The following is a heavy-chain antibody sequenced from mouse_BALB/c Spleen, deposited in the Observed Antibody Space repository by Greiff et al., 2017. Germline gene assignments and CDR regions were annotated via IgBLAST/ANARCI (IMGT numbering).Heavy chain of an antibody. CDR2: INPSNGGT. CDR3: TMIYYDAMDY. V-gene: IGHV1S81*02. Sequence: VQLQQSGAELVKPGASVKLSCKASGYTFTSYYMYWVKQRPGQGLEWIGEINPSNGGTNFNEKFKSKATLTVDKSSSTAYMQLSSLTSEDSAVYYCTMIYYDAMDYWGQGTSVTVSS. J-gene: IGHJ4*01. CDR1: GYTFTSYY. D-gene: IGHD2-1*01.